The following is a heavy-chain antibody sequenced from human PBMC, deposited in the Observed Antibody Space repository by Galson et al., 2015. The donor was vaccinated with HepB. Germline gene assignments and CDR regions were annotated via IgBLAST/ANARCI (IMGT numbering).Heavy chain of an antibody. CDR1: GFTFSSYW. D-gene: IGHD4-17*01. V-gene: IGHV3-7*03. CDR2: IKQDGSEK. Sequence: SLRLSCAASGFTFSSYWMSWVRQAPGKGLEWVANIKQDGSEKYYVDSVKGRFTISRDNAKNSLYLQMNSLRAEDTAVYYCARELPSRSTVTRLGVSWYFDLWGRGTLVTVSS. CDR3: ARELPSRSTVTRLGVSWYFDL. J-gene: IGHJ2*01.